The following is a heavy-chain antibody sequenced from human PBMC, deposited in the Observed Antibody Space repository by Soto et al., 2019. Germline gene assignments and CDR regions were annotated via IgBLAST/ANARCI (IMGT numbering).Heavy chain of an antibody. CDR2: TVPIFATT. D-gene: IGHD5-12*01. J-gene: IGHJ5*02. CDR1: GGTLSNYA. CDR3: ATSNPGNSGYDLCPS. V-gene: IGHV1-69*01. Sequence: QVQLVQSGAEVKNPGSSVKVSCKASGGTLSNYAISWVRQAPGQGLEWMGGTVPIFATTDYAQRFQGRVTITADESTTTVYMELSSLTSQDTAIYYCATSNPGNSGYDLCPSWGQGTLITVSS.